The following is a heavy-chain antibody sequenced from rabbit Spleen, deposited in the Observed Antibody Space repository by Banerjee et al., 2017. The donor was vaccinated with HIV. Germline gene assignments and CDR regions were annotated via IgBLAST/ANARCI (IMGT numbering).Heavy chain of an antibody. CDR3: ASDLVSVIGWNFNL. J-gene: IGHJ4*01. Sequence: EQLEESGGGLVKPEGSLTLTCKASGVSLNDKDVMCWVRQAPGKGLEWIACINIVTGKSVYASWAKARIIMSRTSSTPVTPQMTSLTAADTATSFCASDLVSVIGWNFNLWGPGTLVTVS. D-gene: IGHD1-1*01. CDR2: INIVTGKS. V-gene: IGHV1S45*01. CDR1: GVSLNDKDV.